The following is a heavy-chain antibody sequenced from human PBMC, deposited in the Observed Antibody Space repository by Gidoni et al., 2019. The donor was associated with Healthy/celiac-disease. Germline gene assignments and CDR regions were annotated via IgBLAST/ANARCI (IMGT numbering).Heavy chain of an antibody. CDR2: IYWDDDK. D-gene: IGHD3-10*01. J-gene: IGHJ4*02. CDR3: ARPYYYGSGSYYYFDY. CDR1: GFSLSTSGVG. Sequence: QITLKESGPTLVKPTQTLTLTCTFSGFSLSTSGVGVGWIRQPPGKALEWLALIYWDDDKRYSPSLKSRLTITKDTSKNQVVLTMTNMDPVDTATYYCARPYYYGSGSYYYFDYWGQGTLVTVSS. V-gene: IGHV2-5*02.